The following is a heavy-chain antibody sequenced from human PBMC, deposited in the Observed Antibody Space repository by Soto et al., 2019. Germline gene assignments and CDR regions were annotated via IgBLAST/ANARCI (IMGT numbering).Heavy chain of an antibody. CDR3: ATSYRSGSTHFDS. D-gene: IGHD3-10*01. V-gene: IGHV1-69*02. Sequence: QVQLVQSGPEVKKPGSSVKVSCTASGGTFNSYTLNWVRQAPGQRPEWVGRVNPIVGMSSSASKFQGRVTMTADKSTNRAYLDLSGLKSEDTAVYYCATSYRSGSTHFDSWGQGTLLTVSS. CDR2: VNPIVGMS. CDR1: GGTFNSYT. J-gene: IGHJ4*02.